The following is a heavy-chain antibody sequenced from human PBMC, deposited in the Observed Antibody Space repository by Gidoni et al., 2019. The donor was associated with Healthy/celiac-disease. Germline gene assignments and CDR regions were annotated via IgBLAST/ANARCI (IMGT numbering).Heavy chain of an antibody. CDR2: ISYDGSNK. CDR1: GFTFSSYA. J-gene: IGHJ4*02. CDR3: AREGSSGFFDY. Sequence: GFTFSSYAMHWFRQAPGKGLEWVAVISYDGSNKYYADSVKGRFTISRDNSKNMLYLQMNSLRADDTVVYYCAREGSSGFFDYWGQGTLVTVSS. D-gene: IGHD5-18*01. V-gene: IGHV3-30-3*01.